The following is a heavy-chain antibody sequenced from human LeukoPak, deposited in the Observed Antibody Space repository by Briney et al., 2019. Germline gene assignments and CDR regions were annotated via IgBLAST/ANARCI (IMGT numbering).Heavy chain of an antibody. Sequence: ASVKVSCKASGGTFSNYAISWVRQAPGQGLEWMGGIIPMFDTANYAQKFQDRVTIIADESTNTAYMELSSLRSEDTAVYYCAREAPSSDAFDIWGQGTMVTVSS. J-gene: IGHJ3*02. V-gene: IGHV1-69*13. CDR2: IIPMFDTA. CDR3: AREAPSSDAFDI. CDR1: GGTFSNYA.